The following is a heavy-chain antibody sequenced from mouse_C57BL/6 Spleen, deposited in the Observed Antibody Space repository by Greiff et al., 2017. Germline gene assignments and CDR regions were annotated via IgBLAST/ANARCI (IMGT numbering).Heavy chain of an antibody. CDR3: ARTPSTVVATHYYAMDY. CDR1: GYTFTSYW. CDR2: IYPSDSET. Sequence: QVQLKQPGAELVRPGSSVKLSCKASGYTFTSYWMDWVKQRPGQGLEWIGNIYPSDSETHYNQKFKDKATLTVDKSSSTAYMQLSSLTSEDSAVYYCARTPSTVVATHYYAMDYWGQGTSVTVSS. D-gene: IGHD1-1*01. J-gene: IGHJ4*01. V-gene: IGHV1-61*01.